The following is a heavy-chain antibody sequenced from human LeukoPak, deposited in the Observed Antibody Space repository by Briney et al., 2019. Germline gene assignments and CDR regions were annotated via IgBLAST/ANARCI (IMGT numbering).Heavy chain of an antibody. Sequence: PGGSLRLSCAASGFTFSSYGMHWVRQAPGKGLEWVAVIWYDGSNKYYADSVKGRFTISRDNSKNTLYLQMNSLRAEDTAVYFCAKDHSPFGSGSYSTRYYGMDVWGQGTTVTVS. D-gene: IGHD3-10*01. CDR2: IWYDGSNK. CDR1: GFTFSSYG. V-gene: IGHV3-33*06. CDR3: AKDHSPFGSGSYSTRYYGMDV. J-gene: IGHJ6*02.